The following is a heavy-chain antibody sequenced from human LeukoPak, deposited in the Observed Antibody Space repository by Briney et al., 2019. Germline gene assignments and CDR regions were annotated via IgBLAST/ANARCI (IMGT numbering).Heavy chain of an antibody. J-gene: IGHJ5*02. CDR1: GGTFISYA. CDR3: ASLGIAAAGTSYGWFDP. Sequence: GSSVKVSCKASGGTFISYAISWVRQAPGQGLEWMGGIIPIFGTANYAQKFQGRVTITADKSTSTAYMELSSLRSEDTAVYYCASLGIAAAGTSYGWFDPWGQGTLVTVSS. V-gene: IGHV1-69*06. CDR2: IIPIFGTA. D-gene: IGHD6-13*01.